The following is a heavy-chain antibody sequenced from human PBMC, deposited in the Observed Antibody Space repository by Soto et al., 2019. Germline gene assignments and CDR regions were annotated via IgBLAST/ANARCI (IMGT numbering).Heavy chain of an antibody. D-gene: IGHD3-10*01. CDR1: GGKCISYL. CDR2: IDPSDSYT. V-gene: IGHV5-10-1*01. Sequence: GVSLKLSWRGSGGKCISYLISWVRQMPGKGLEWMGRIDPSDSYTNYSPSFQGHVTISADKSISTAYLQWSSLKASDTAMYYCATGGVGYYYYYGMDVWGQGTTVTVSS. J-gene: IGHJ6*02. CDR3: ATGGVGYYYYYGMDV.